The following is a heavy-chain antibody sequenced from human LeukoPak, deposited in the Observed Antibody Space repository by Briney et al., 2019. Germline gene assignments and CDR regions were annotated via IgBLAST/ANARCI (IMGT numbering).Heavy chain of an antibody. CDR1: GYTFTGYY. Sequence: GASVKVSCKASGYTFTGYYMHWVREAPGQGLEWMGWINPNSGGTNYAQKFQGRVTVTRDTSISTAYMELSRLRSDDTAVYYCARDSPIYGSGSHHHTPGYYYMDVWGKGTTVTVSS. J-gene: IGHJ6*03. D-gene: IGHD3-10*01. CDR3: ARDSPIYGSGSHHHTPGYYYMDV. V-gene: IGHV1-2*02. CDR2: INPNSGGT.